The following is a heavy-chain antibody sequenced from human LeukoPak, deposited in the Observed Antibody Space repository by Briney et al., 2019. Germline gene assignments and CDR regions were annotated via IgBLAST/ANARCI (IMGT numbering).Heavy chain of an antibody. Sequence: GGSLRLSCAASGFTFSRYAMYWVRQAPGKGLEWVAVISYDGSNKYYADSVKGRFTISRDNSKNTLYLQMNSLRAEDTAVYYCARTYPDLHAFDIWGQGTMVTVSS. CDR2: ISYDGSNK. CDR1: GFTFSRYA. J-gene: IGHJ3*02. D-gene: IGHD1-14*01. V-gene: IGHV3-30*04. CDR3: ARTYPDLHAFDI.